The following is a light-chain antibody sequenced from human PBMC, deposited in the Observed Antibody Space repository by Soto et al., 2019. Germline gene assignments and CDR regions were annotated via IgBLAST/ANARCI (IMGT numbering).Light chain of an antibody. Sequence: QSALTQPPSVSGSPGQSVTISCTGISSDVASYNRVSWYQQPPGTAPKLMIYEVSHRPSGVPDRFSGSKSGNTASLTISGLQAEDEADYYCSLYTSSSTFVFGTGTKLTVL. CDR2: EVS. CDR3: SLYTSSSTFV. CDR1: SSDVASYNR. V-gene: IGLV2-18*01. J-gene: IGLJ1*01.